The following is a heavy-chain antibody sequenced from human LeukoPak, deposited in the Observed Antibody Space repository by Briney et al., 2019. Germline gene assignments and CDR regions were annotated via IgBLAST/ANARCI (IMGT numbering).Heavy chain of an antibody. Sequence: ASVKVSCKASGYTFTGYYMHWVRQAPGQGLEWMGWINPNSGGTNYAQKFQGRVTMTRDTSISTAYMELSRLRSDDTAVYYCARVYSGSYLSHYYYMDAWGKGTTVTVSS. CDR3: ARVYSGSYLSHYYYMDA. CDR1: GYTFTGYY. CDR2: INPNSGGT. D-gene: IGHD1-26*01. J-gene: IGHJ6*03. V-gene: IGHV1-2*02.